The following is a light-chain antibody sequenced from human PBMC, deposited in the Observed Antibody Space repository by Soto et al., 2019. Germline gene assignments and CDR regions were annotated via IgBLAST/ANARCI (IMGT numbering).Light chain of an antibody. CDR1: SSDVGLYNY. J-gene: IGLJ2*01. V-gene: IGLV2-11*01. Sequence: QSALTQPRSVSGSPGQSVTISCTGTSSDVGLYNYVSWYQQHPGKAPKLIIYDVSKRPSGVPDRFSGSKSGNTASPTISGLQAEDEGEYFCCSYAGNSIYVVFGGGTKVTVL. CDR3: CSYAGNSIYVV. CDR2: DVS.